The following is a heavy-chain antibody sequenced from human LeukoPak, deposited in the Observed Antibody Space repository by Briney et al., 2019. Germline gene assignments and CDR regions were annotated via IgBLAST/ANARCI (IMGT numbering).Heavy chain of an antibody. CDR3: ARGYSGSPYYFSMDV. D-gene: IGHD5-12*01. Sequence: SQTLSLTCTVSGGSINSAGYYWTWIRQHPGKGLEWIGYIYYSGNTYYNPSLKNGLTISVDMSKNQFSLKLSSVPAADTAVFYCARGYSGSPYYFSMDVWGKGTTVTVSS. V-gene: IGHV4-31*03. CDR2: IYYSGNT. J-gene: IGHJ6*04. CDR1: GGSINSAGYY.